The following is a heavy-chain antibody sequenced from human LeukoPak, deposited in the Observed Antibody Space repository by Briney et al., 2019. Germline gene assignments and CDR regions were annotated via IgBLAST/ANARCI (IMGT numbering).Heavy chain of an antibody. CDR1: GGSISSSTSY. V-gene: IGHV4-39*01. Sequence: PSETLSLTCTVSGGSISSSTSYWGWIRQPPGKGLEWIGSIYYSGSTYYSPSLKSRVTISVDTSKNQFSLKLRSVTAADTAVYHCARLPIYNSGWRPGGFWGQGTLVTVSS. CDR2: IYYSGST. J-gene: IGHJ4*02. CDR3: ARLPIYNSGWRPGGF. D-gene: IGHD6-19*01.